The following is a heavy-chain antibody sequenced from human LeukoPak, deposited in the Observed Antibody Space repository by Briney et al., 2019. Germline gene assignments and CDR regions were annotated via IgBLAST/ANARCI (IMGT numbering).Heavy chain of an antibody. CDR3: AREIPATRGDAFDV. Sequence: GGSLRLSCVASGSTFSSYELNWVRQAPGKGLEWLSYIGRSNDNVKYAGSVRGRFTVYRDNAKDSLYLQMNSLRVEDTAVYFCAREIPATRGDAFDVWGQGTVVTVSS. D-gene: IGHD2-2*01. V-gene: IGHV3-48*03. CDR1: GSTFSSYE. CDR2: IGRSNDNV. J-gene: IGHJ3*01.